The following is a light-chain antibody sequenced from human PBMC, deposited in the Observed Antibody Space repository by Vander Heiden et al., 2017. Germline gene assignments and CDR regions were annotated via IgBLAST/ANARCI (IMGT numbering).Light chain of an antibody. V-gene: IGLV1-47*01. J-gene: IGLJ2*01. CDR2: RNN. Sequence: QSVLTQPPSASGAPGQTVTISCSGSISNIGRNFVSWYQPLPGTAPKHLIYRNNQRPSGVPDRFSGSKSGTSASLAISGLRSEDEADYYCSACDDSLSGVVFGGGTKLTVL. CDR3: SACDDSLSGVV. CDR1: ISNIGRNF.